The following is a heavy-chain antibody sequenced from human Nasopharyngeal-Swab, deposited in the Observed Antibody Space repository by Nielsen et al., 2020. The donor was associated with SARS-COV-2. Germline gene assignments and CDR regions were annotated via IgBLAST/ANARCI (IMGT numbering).Heavy chain of an antibody. V-gene: IGHV3-7*01. J-gene: IGHJ1*01. CDR2: IKQDGSEK. CDR3: ARGGRYQLPFTFQH. Sequence: VRQAPGKGLEWVANIKQDGSEKYYVDSVKGRFTISRDNAKNSLYLQMNSLRAEDTAVYYCARGGRYQLPFTFQHWGQGILVTVSS. D-gene: IGHD2-2*01.